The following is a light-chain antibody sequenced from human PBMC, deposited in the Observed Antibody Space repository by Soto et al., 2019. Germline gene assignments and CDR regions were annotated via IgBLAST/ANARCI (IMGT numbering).Light chain of an antibody. CDR1: SSDVGAYSY. Sequence: QSALTQPASVSGSPGQSSTLSCTGTSSDVGAYSYVSWYQQHPGKAPRLMIYDVNDRPSGVSNRFSGSKSGNTASLTISGLQAEDEADYYCTSYTISNTYVFGTGTKLTVL. CDR2: DVN. J-gene: IGLJ1*01. V-gene: IGLV2-14*01. CDR3: TSYTISNTYV.